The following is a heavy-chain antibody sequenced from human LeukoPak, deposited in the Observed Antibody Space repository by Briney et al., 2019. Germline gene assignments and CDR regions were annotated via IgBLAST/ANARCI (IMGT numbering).Heavy chain of an antibody. J-gene: IGHJ4*02. D-gene: IGHD6-13*01. V-gene: IGHV3-33*06. CDR2: IWYDGSYK. CDR1: GFTFSNYG. Sequence: PGGSLRLSCVASGFTFSNYGMHWVRQAPGKGLDWVAVIWYDGSYKYYADLVKGRFTISRENPKNTLYLQMNSLRADDTGIYYCAKVVQYTASTGTGLDYWGQGTLVTVSS. CDR3: AKVVQYTASTGTGLDY.